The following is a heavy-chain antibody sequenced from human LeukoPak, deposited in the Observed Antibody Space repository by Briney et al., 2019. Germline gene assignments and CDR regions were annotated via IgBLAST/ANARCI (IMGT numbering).Heavy chain of an antibody. Sequence: GGSLRLSCAASGFIFTNYFMSWVRQAPGKGLEWVSAISGSGGSTYYADSVKGRFTISRDNSKNTLYLQMNSLRAEDTAVYYCAKGIAAADYWGQGTLVTVSS. D-gene: IGHD6-13*01. J-gene: IGHJ4*02. CDR1: GFIFTNYF. CDR3: AKGIAAADY. V-gene: IGHV3-23*01. CDR2: ISGSGGST.